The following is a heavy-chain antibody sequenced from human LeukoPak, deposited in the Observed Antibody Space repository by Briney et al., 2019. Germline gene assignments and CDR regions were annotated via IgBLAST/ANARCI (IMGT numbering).Heavy chain of an antibody. D-gene: IGHD1-26*01. J-gene: IGHJ3*02. CDR2: ISGSGGST. V-gene: IGHV3-23*01. CDR1: GFTFSSYA. Sequence: GGSLRLSHAASGFTFSSYAMSWARHAPGKRLEWVSAISGSGGSTYYADSVKGRFTVSRDNSKNTLYLQMNSLRAEDTAVYYCTRSGSYSNNAFDIWGQGTMVTVSS. CDR3: TRSGSYSNNAFDI.